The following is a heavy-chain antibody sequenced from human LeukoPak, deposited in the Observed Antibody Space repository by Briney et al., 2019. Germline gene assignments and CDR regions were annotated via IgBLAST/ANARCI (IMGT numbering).Heavy chain of an antibody. CDR2: ISSSSSYI. Sequence: GGSLTLSSAASGFTFSSDSMNWVRQAQGKGLEWFSFISSSSSYIQYADSVKCRFIISRDNAKNSLYLQMNSLRAEDTAVYYCASSQTGELSYWGQGTLVTVSS. J-gene: IGHJ4*02. D-gene: IGHD1-26*01. CDR1: GFTFSSDS. V-gene: IGHV3-21*01. CDR3: ASSQTGELSY.